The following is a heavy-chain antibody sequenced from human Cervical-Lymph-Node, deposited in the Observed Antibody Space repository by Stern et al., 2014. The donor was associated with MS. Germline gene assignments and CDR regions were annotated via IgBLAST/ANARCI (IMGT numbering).Heavy chain of an antibody. CDR2: IYTSGST. CDR3: ARRAVTDAFDI. D-gene: IGHD6-19*01. CDR1: GGSISSGSYY. J-gene: IGHJ3*02. V-gene: IGHV4-61*02. Sequence: DQLVESGPGLVKPSQTLSLTCTVSGGSISSGSYYWSWIRQPAGKGLEWIGRIYTSGSTNYNPSLKSRVTISVDTSKNHFSLKLSSVTAADTAVYYCARRAVTDAFDIWGQGTMVTVSS.